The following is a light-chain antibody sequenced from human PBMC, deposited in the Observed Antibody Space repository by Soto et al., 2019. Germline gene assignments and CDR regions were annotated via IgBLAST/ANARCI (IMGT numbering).Light chain of an antibody. CDR3: SSYTSSSTRGVV. V-gene: IGLV2-14*01. CDR1: SSDVGGYNY. Sequence: QSALTQSASVSGSPGQSITISCTGTSSDVGGYNYVSWYQQHPGKAPKLMIYDVSNRPSGVSNRFSGSKSGNTASLTISGLQAEDEADYYCSSYTSSSTRGVVFGGGTQLTVL. CDR2: DVS. J-gene: IGLJ2*01.